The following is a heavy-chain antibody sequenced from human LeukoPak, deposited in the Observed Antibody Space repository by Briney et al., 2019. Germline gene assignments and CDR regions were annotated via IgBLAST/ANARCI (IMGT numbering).Heavy chain of an antibody. CDR1: GYTFTTYD. D-gene: IGHD1-1*01. V-gene: IGHV1-8*03. Sequence: ASVKVSCKASGYTFTTYDINWVRQAAGQGLQWMGWINPNSGNTGYAQKFQGRITITRNTSISTVYMELSSLRSEDTAVYYCARGPPTAQYFQHWGQGTLVTVSS. CDR3: ARGPPTAQYFQH. J-gene: IGHJ1*01. CDR2: INPNSGNT.